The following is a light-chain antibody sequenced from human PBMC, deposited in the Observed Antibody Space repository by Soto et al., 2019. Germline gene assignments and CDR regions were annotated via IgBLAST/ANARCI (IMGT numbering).Light chain of an antibody. CDR1: QGIGND. V-gene: IGKV1-17*01. J-gene: IGKJ1*01. Sequence: DIQMTQSPSSLSASVGDRVTITCRASQGIGNDLGWYQQEPGTAPKRLIYDATTLQSGVQSRFSGFGSGTEFTRKISCMQPVDYVTYYCVQHSRFPWTFGHGTMVK. CDR3: VQHSRFPWT. CDR2: DAT.